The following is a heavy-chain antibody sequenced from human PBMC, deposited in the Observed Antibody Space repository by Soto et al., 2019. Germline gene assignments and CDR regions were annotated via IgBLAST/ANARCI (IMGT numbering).Heavy chain of an antibody. J-gene: IGHJ4*02. V-gene: IGHV3-33*01. CDR1: GFTFSSYG. D-gene: IGHD4-17*01. Sequence: GGSLRLSCAASGFTFSSYGMHWVRQAPGKGLEWVAVIWYDGSNKYYADSVKGRFTISRDNSKNTLYLHMNSLRAEDTAVYYCARGSAYSDYDLEYWGQGTLVTVSS. CDR2: IWYDGSNK. CDR3: ARGSAYSDYDLEY.